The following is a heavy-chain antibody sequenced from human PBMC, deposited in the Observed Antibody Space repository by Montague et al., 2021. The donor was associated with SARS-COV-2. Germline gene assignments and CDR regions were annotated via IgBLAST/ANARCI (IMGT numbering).Heavy chain of an antibody. CDR1: GGSISSSSCY. V-gene: IGHV4-39*01. D-gene: IGHD3-22*01. CDR2: IYYSGST. J-gene: IGHJ3*02. CDR3: ASPTYYYDSSGSDAFDI. Sequence: SETLSLTCTVSGGSISSSSCYWGWIRQPPGKGLEWIGSIYYSGSTYYSPSLKSRVTISVDTSKNQFSLKLSSVAAADTAVYYCASPTYYYDSSGSDAFDIWGQGTMVTVSS.